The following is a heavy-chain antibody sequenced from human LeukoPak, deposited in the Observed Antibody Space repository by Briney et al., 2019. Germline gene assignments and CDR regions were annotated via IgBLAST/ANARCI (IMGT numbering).Heavy chain of an antibody. CDR1: GGSISNYY. CDR2: ISYSGRT. Sequence: PSETLSLTCTVSGGSISNYYWIWIRQPPGKGLEWMGHISYSGRTNYNPSLKSRVTMSVDTPKNQFSLKLTSLTAADTAFYYCARGHDGVVGWFAPWGRGTLVTVSS. CDR3: ARGHDGVVGWFAP. V-gene: IGHV4-59*01. D-gene: IGHD2-15*01. J-gene: IGHJ5*02.